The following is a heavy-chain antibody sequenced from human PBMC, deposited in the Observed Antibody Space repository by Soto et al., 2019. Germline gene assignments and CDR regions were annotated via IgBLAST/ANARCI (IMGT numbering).Heavy chain of an antibody. J-gene: IGHJ6*02. CDR3: ARDYFTMVRGVTLPHYYYYGMDV. Sequence: QVQLQESGPGLVKPSKTLSLTCTVSGGSISSGGYYWSWIRQHPGKGLEWIGYIYYSGSTYYNPSFKSRVTISVDTSKNQFSLKLSSVTAADTAVYYCARDYFTMVRGVTLPHYYYYGMDVWGQGTTVTVSS. CDR1: GGSISSGGYY. CDR2: IYYSGST. V-gene: IGHV4-31*03. D-gene: IGHD3-10*01.